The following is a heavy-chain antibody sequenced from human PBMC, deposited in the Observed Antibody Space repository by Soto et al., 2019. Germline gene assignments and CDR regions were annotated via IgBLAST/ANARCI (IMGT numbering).Heavy chain of an antibody. CDR1: GFTFSSYA. CDR2: ISGSGGST. Sequence: PGGSLRLSCAASGFTFSSYAMSWVRQAPGKGLEWVSAISGSGGSTYYADSVKGRFTISRDNSKNTLYLQMNSLRAEDTAVYYCAKAPNIVVVTADEFDEWGQATLITLSS. D-gene: IGHD2-2*01. V-gene: IGHV3-23*01. J-gene: IGHJ4*02. CDR3: AKAPNIVVVTADEFDE.